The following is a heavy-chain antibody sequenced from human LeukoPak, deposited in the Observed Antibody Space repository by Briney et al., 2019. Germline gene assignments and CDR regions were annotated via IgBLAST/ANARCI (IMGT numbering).Heavy chain of an antibody. CDR1: GGSLSSYY. CDR2: IYYSGST. D-gene: IGHD3-10*01. V-gene: IGHV4-59*08. J-gene: IGHJ4*02. Sequence: SETLSLTCTVSGGSLSSYYWSWIRQPPGKGLEGIGYIYYSGSTNYNPSLKSRVTISVDTSKNQFSLKLSSVTAADTAVYYCARGHRNPYYYGSGSYFVYWGQGTLVTVSS. CDR3: ARGHRNPYYYGSGSYFVY.